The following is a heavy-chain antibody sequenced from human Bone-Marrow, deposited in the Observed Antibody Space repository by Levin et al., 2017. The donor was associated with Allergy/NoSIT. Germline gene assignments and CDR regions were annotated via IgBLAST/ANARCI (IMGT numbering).Heavy chain of an antibody. CDR3: ARRGGPERYCSSTSCYTADYYGSGSYPHGVNWFDP. V-gene: IGHV3-74*01. Sequence: GGSLRLSCAASGFTFSSYWMHWVRQAPGKGLVWVSRINSDGSSTSYADSVKGRFTISRDNAKNTLYLQMNSLRAEDTAVYYCARRGGPERYCSSTSCYTADYYGSGSYPHGVNWFDPWGQGTLVTVSS. CDR1: GFTFSSYW. D-gene: IGHD2-2*02. J-gene: IGHJ5*02. CDR2: INSDGSST.